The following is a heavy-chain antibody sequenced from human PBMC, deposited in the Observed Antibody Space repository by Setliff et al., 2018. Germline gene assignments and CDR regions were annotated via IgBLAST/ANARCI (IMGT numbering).Heavy chain of an antibody. CDR3: ARDRSAYSYGLDV. J-gene: IGHJ6*02. Sequence: TLSLTCTVSGGSISPYFWSWIRQPPGKGLEWIGYIYHNGNTNFNPSLKSRVTMSVDTSKNQFALNLTSVTAADTAVYYCARDRSAYSYGLDVWGQGTTVTVSS. CDR2: IYHNGNT. V-gene: IGHV4-4*08. CDR1: GGSISPYF.